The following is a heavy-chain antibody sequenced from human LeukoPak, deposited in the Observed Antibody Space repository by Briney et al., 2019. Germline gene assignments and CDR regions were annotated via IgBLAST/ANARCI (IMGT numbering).Heavy chain of an antibody. CDR1: GFTFSSYA. V-gene: IGHV3-23*01. CDR3: AKFIGYYDSSGPEFDY. D-gene: IGHD3-22*01. J-gene: IGHJ4*02. Sequence: PGGSLRLSCAASGFTFSSYAMSWVRQAPGKGLEWVSAISGSGGSTYYADSVKGRFTISRDNSKNTLYLQMNSLRAEDTAVYYCAKFIGYYDSSGPEFDYWGQGTLVTVSS. CDR2: ISGSGGST.